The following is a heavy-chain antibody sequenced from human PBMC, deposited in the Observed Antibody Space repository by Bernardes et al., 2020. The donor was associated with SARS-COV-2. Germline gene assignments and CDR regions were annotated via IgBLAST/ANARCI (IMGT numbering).Heavy chain of an antibody. J-gene: IGHJ6*02. D-gene: IGHD3-22*01. CDR3: AIPPTNYDRYGMDV. CDR2: INPNSGGT. CDR1: GYTFTGNY. V-gene: IGHV1-2*02. Sequence: SVKVSCKASGYTFTGNYMHWVRQAPGQGLEWMGWINPNSGGTNYAQKFQGRVTMTRDTSISTAHMELSRLRSDDTAVYYCAIPPTNYDRYGMDVWGQGTTVTVSS.